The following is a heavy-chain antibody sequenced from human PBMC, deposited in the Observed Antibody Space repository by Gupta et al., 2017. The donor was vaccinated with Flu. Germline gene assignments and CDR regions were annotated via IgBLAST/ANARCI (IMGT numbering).Heavy chain of an antibody. V-gene: IGHV3-23*01. CDR1: GFTFSSYA. D-gene: IGHD3-9*01. CDR3: AKGGYFDWLFSSD. Sequence: EVQLLESGGGLVQPGGSLRLSCAASGFTFSSYAMSWVRQAPGKGLEWVSAISGSGGSTYYADAVKGRFTISRDNSKNTLYLQMNRLRAEDTAVYYCAKGGYFDWLFSSDWGQGTLVTVSS. J-gene: IGHJ4*02. CDR2: ISGSGGST.